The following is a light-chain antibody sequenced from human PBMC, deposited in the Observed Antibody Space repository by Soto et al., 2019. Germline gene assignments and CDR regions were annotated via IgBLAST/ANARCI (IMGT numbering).Light chain of an antibody. CDR2: RAS. J-gene: IGKJ1*01. V-gene: IGKV3-15*01. CDR1: QSVASN. CDR3: QQYIDWPRT. Sequence: EIVKTQFPAHLSVSPGEKAPLSCRASQSVASNLAWFQQKPGQAPRLVIDRASTRATGIPARFSGSGSGTGFTLTITTLQSEDFAVYYCQQYIDWPRTFGQGTKVDIK.